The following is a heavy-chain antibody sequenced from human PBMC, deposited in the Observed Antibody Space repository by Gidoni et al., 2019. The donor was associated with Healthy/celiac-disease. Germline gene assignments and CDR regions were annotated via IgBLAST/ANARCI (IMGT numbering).Heavy chain of an antibody. Sequence: VQLVESGGGVVQPGRSLRLSCSASGFPFRSYGMHWVRQAPGKGLEWVAVISYDGSNKYYADAVKGRFTISRDNSKNTLYLQMNSLRAEDTAVYYGAKGGTPTTHCDYWGQGTLVTVSS. CDR2: ISYDGSNK. CDR3: AKGGTPTTHCDY. CDR1: GFPFRSYG. D-gene: IGHD2-15*01. V-gene: IGHV3-30*18. J-gene: IGHJ4*02.